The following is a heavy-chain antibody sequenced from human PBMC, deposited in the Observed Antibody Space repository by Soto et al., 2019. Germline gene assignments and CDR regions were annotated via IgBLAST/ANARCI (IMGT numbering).Heavy chain of an antibody. J-gene: IGHJ6*02. V-gene: IGHV1-3*01. CDR2: INGGNGNT. CDR3: ARALVVVNIRYYYYVMDV. Sequence: RLEWMGWINGGNGNTYYSERFQGRVTFTRDTSKNQFSLQLNSVTPEDTAVYYCARALVVVNIRYYYYVMDVWGQGTTVTVSS. D-gene: IGHD3-22*01.